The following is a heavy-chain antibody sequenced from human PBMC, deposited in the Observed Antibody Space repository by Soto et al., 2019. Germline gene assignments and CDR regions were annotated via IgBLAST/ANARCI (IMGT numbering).Heavy chain of an antibody. CDR1: GLIFSDYS. D-gene: IGHD3-10*01. CDR3: ARDGGASTFDFDS. Sequence: PGGSLRLSCVGSGLIFSDYSMNWVRQAPGRGLEWVSYILNTGGTVYYADSVKGRFTVSRDNAKNSLFLQMDSLRTEDTAVYYCARDGGASTFDFDSWGQGILVTVSS. J-gene: IGHJ4*02. V-gene: IGHV3-48*01. CDR2: ILNTGGTV.